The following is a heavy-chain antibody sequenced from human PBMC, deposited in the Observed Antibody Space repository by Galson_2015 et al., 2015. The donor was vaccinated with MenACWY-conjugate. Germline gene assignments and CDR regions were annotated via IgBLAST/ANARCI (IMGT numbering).Heavy chain of an antibody. CDR1: GYTFTSYY. D-gene: IGHD6-13*01. CDR2: INPSGGST. CDR3: ARVGLFRYSSSPPLTEYYYGMDV. Sequence: SVKVSCKASGYTFTSYYIHWVRQAPGQGLEWMGIINPSGGSTSYAQKFQGRVTMTRDTSTSTVYMELSSLRSEDTAVYYCARVGLFRYSSSPPLTEYYYGMDVWGQGTTVTVSS. J-gene: IGHJ6*02. V-gene: IGHV1-46*01.